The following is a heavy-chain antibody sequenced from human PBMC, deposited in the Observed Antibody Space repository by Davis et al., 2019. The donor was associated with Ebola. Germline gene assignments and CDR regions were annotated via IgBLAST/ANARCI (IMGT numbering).Heavy chain of an antibody. CDR1: GFSFSDYW. Sequence: GESLKISCAASGFSFSDYWMHWVRQVPGKGLEWVSAISGSGGSTYYADSVKGRFTISRDNSKNTLYLQMNSLRAEDTAVYYCAKGVAAAGFIARYYFDYWGQGTLVTVSS. CDR3: AKGVAAAGFIARYYFDY. D-gene: IGHD6-13*01. V-gene: IGHV3-23*01. CDR2: ISGSGGST. J-gene: IGHJ4*02.